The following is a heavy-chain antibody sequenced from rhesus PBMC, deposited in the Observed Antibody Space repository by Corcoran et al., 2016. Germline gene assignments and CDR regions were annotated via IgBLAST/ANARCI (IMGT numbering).Heavy chain of an antibody. J-gene: IGHJ4*01. Sequence: QVQLQESGPGVVKPSETLSLTCAVSGGSISGYYLWSWIRQPPGKGLEWIGYINYSGRPSSHPSLKRRVTISRDTSKNQFSLKLSSVTAADTAVYYCVRNYDYGSNFGYWGQGVLVTVSS. V-gene: IGHV4-122*02. CDR2: INYSGRP. D-gene: IGHD4-29*01. CDR3: VRNYDYGSNFGY. CDR1: GGSISGYYL.